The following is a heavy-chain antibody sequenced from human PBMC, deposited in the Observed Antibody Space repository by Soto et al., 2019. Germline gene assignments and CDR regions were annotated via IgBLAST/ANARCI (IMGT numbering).Heavy chain of an antibody. CDR2: TYYRSKWYN. V-gene: IGHV6-1*01. Sequence: SQTLSLTCAISGDSISSNSAAWSWIRQSPSRGLEWLGRTYYRSKWYNDYAVSVKSRITVNPYTSKNQFSLQLNSVTPEDSAVYFCARAILAGSDWFGMPESWGQGTLVTVSS. CDR1: GDSISSNSAA. D-gene: IGHD6-19*01. J-gene: IGHJ5*02. CDR3: ARAILAGSDWFGMPES.